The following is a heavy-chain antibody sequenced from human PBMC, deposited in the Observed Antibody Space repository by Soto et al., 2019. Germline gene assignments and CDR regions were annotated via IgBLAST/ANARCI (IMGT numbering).Heavy chain of an antibody. CDR3: ARSKRRGSWVPSFDY. J-gene: IGHJ4*02. CDR2: INHSGST. Sequence: QVQLQQWGAGLLKPSETLSLTCAVYGGSFSGYYWSWIRQPPGKGLEWIGEINHSGSTNYNPSLKSRVTISVDTSKNQFSLKLSSVTAADTAVYYCARSKRRGSWVPSFDYWGQGTLVTVSS. CDR1: GGSFSGYY. V-gene: IGHV4-34*01. D-gene: IGHD3-16*01.